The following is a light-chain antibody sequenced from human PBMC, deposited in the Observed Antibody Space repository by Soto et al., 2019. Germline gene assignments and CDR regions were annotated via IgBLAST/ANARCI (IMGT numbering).Light chain of an antibody. CDR2: DIT. V-gene: IGLV2-11*01. CDR1: SSDVGVYNF. CDR3: CSFTDTYTFV. Sequence: QSVLTQPLSVSGSPGQSVSISCTGSSSDVGVYNFVSWFQQRPGKAPKLIIYDITKRPSGVPDRFSGSKSGNTASLTISGLQAEDDAVYYCCSFTDTYTFVFGGGTKLTVL. J-gene: IGLJ2*01.